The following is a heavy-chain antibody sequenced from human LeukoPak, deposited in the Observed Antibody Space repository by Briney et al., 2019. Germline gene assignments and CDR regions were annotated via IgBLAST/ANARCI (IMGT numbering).Heavy chain of an antibody. V-gene: IGHV3-23*01. CDR3: AKASRSSGYYSDC. Sequence: GGSLRLSCAASGFTFSSFAMSWVRQAPGKGLEWVSGISGSGASTFYADSVKGRFTISRDNSKSTLYLQMNSLRAEDTAVYYCAKASRSSGYYSDCSGQGTLVTVSS. CDR2: ISGSGAST. CDR1: GFTFSSFA. D-gene: IGHD3-22*01. J-gene: IGHJ4*02.